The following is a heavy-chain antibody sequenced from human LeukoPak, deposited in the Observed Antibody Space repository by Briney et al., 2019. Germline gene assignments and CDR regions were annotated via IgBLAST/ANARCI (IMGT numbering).Heavy chain of an antibody. Sequence: PGGSLRLSCAASGFTFSSYWMHWVPHAPGKGLVWVSRIKSDGSTRYADSVKGRFTISRDNAKNTVSLQMNSLRAEDTGVYYCARAPSEIGGYYPEYFRHWGQGTLVTVSP. CDR2: IKSDGST. D-gene: IGHD3-22*01. CDR1: GFTFSSYW. V-gene: IGHV3-74*01. CDR3: ARAPSEIGGYYPEYFRH. J-gene: IGHJ1*01.